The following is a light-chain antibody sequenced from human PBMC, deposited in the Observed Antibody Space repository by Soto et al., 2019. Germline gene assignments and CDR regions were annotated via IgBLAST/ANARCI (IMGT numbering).Light chain of an antibody. V-gene: IGKV1-39*01. CDR1: QSISSY. CDR3: QQSYSTPLT. Sequence: DIQMTQSPSSLSASVGDIVTITCRASQSISSYLNWYQQKPGKAPKLLIYAASSLQSGVPSRFSGSGSGTDFTLTISSLQPEDFATYSCQQSYSTPLTFGGGTKVEIK. J-gene: IGKJ4*01. CDR2: AAS.